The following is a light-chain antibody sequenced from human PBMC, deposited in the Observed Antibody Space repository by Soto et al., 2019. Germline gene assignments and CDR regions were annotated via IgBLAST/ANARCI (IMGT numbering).Light chain of an antibody. CDR3: QVWDSSSDHVV. V-gene: IGLV1-51*01. CDR2: DYT. Sequence: QSVLTQPPSVSAAPGQKVTISCSGTSSNIGTNYVSWYQQLPGTAPTLLIYDYTKRPSGIPDRFSGSKSGTSATLGITGLQTGDEADYYCQVWDSSSDHVVFGGGTKLTVL. J-gene: IGLJ2*01. CDR1: SSNIGTNY.